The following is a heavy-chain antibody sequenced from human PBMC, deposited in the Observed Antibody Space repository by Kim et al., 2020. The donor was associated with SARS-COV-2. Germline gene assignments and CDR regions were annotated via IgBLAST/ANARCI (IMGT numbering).Heavy chain of an antibody. Sequence: ASVKVSCKASGYTFSNFMIQWVRQAPGQGLEWMGVINPNSGGTGYAERFRGRVTLTRDTSTSTVYMEVSSLRSEDTAVYYCAREAAHKFDFWGQGTLVTVSS. CDR1: GYTFSNFM. V-gene: IGHV1-46*01. CDR3: AREAAHKFDF. CDR2: INPNSGGT. D-gene: IGHD2-21*01. J-gene: IGHJ4*02.